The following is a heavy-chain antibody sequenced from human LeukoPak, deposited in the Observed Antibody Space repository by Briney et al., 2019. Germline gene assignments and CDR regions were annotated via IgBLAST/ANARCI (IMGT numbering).Heavy chain of an antibody. J-gene: IGHJ4*02. Sequence: SETLSLTCTVSGGSINSHSYYWGWIRQPPGKGLEWIGSVYYDGTSYSNPSLKSRVGVFVDTSRDQFSLDLDFVSAADTALYYCVRHVSTNTGYFDSCGQGTLVSVSS. CDR3: VRHVSTNTGYFDS. D-gene: IGHD5-24*01. V-gene: IGHV4-39*01. CDR2: VYYDGTS. CDR1: GGSINSHSYY.